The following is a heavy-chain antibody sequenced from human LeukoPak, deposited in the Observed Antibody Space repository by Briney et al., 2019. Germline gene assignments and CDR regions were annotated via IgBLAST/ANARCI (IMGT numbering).Heavy chain of an antibody. J-gene: IGHJ4*02. V-gene: IGHV4-39*01. CDR3: VRHRRDGSPTQD. CDR1: GGSISSSSYY. Sequence: SETLSLTCTVSGGSISSSSYYWGWIRQPPGKGLEWIGSIYYSGSTYYNPSLKSRVTISVDTSKNQFSLKLSSVTAADTAVYYCVRHRRDGSPTQDWGQGILVTVSS. CDR2: IYYSGST. D-gene: IGHD5-24*01.